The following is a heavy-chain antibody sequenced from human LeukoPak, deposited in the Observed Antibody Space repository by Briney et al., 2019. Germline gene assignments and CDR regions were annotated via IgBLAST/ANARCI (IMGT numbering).Heavy chain of an antibody. V-gene: IGHV1-18*01. CDR1: GYTFTSYG. CDR3: ARRPLYDFWSGYYFDY. CDR2: ISAYNGNT. Sequence: ASVKVSCKASGYTFTSYGISWVRQAPGQGLEWMGWISAYNGNTNYAQKLQGRVTMTTDTSTSTAYMELRSLRSDDTAVYYCARRPLYDFWSGYYFDYWGQGTLVTVSS. J-gene: IGHJ4*02. D-gene: IGHD3-3*01.